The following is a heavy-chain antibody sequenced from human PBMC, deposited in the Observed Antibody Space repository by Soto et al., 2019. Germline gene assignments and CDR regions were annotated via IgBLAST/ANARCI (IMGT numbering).Heavy chain of an antibody. Sequence: GGSLRLSCAASGFTFSSYWMSWVRQAPGKGLEWVANIKQDGSEEYYVDSVKGRFTISRDNAKNSLYLQMNSLRAEDTAVYYCARGLLGYCSSTSCSVMDIWGQGTMVT. CDR2: IKQDGSEE. V-gene: IGHV3-7*05. D-gene: IGHD2-2*01. CDR3: ARGLLGYCSSTSCSVMDI. J-gene: IGHJ3*02. CDR1: GFTFSSYW.